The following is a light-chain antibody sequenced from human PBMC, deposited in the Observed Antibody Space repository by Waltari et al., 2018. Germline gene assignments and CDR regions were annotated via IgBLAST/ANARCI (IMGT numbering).Light chain of an antibody. Sequence: IVLTQYPGTLSLSPGERATLSCRASQSVSNNFLNWYQQKPGQAPRLLIHGASSRATGIPDRFSGSGSGTDFTLTISRLEPEDFAVYYCQQYDGVVLTFGGGTKVEI. CDR3: QQYDGVVLT. CDR1: QSVSNNF. J-gene: IGKJ4*01. V-gene: IGKV3-20*01. CDR2: GAS.